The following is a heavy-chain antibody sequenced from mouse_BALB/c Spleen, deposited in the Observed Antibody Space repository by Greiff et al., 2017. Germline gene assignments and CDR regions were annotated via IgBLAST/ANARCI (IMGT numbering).Heavy chain of an antibody. J-gene: IGHJ3*01. CDR1: GFDFSRYW. Sequence: VQLKQSGGGLVQPGGSLKLSCAASGFDFSRYWMSWVRQAPGKGLEWIGEINPDSSTINYTPSLKDKFIISRDNAKNTLYLQMSKVRSEDTALYYCAREGTYYGSSPFAYWGQGTLVTVSA. CDR2: INPDSSTI. V-gene: IGHV4-1*02. D-gene: IGHD1-1*01. CDR3: AREGTYYGSSPFAY.